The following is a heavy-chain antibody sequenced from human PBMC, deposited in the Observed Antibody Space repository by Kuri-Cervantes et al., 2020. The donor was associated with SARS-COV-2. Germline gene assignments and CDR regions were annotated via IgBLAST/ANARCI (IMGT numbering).Heavy chain of an antibody. Sequence: ETLSLTCAASGFTFSSYWMSWVRQAPGKGLEWVANIKQDGSEKYYVDSVNGRFIISRDNAKNSLYLQMNSLRAEDTAVYYCARDSISAAGTGGGPFDYWGQETLVTVSS. J-gene: IGHJ4*02. CDR1: GFTFSSYW. CDR3: ARDSISAAGTGGGPFDY. D-gene: IGHD6-13*01. V-gene: IGHV3-7*01. CDR2: IKQDGSEK.